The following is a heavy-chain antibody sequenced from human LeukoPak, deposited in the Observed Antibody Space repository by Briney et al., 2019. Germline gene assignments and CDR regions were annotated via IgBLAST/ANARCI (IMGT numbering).Heavy chain of an antibody. CDR2: ISGSGGST. D-gene: IGHD1-26*01. CDR1: GFTFSSYA. CDR3: AKIGSRGLVGATIDY. J-gene: IGHJ4*02. V-gene: IGHV3-23*01. Sequence: GGSLRLSCAASGFTFSSYAMSWVRQAPGKGLEWVSAISGSGGSTYYADSVKGRFTISRDNSKNTLYLQMNSLRAEDTAVYYCAKIGSRGLVGATIDYWGQGTLDTVSS.